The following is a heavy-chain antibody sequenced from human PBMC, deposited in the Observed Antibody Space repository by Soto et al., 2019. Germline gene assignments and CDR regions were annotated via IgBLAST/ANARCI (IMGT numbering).Heavy chain of an antibody. CDR2: ISYDGSNK. Sequence: QVQLVESGGGVVQPGRSLRLSCAASGFTFSSYAMHWVRQAPGKGLAWVAVISYDGSNKYYADSVKGRFTISRDNSKNTLYLQMNSLRAEDTAVYYCAREGVLYGQFDYWGQGTLVTVSS. V-gene: IGHV3-30-3*01. J-gene: IGHJ4*02. D-gene: IGHD3-10*01. CDR1: GFTFSSYA. CDR3: AREGVLYGQFDY.